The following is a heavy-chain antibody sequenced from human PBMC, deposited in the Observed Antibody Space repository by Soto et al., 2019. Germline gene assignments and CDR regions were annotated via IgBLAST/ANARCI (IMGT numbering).Heavy chain of an antibody. Sequence: GGSLRLSCAASGFTFSSYAMHWVRRAPGKGLEGVAVISYDGSNKYYADSVKGRFTISRDNSKNTLYLQMNSLRAEDTAVYYCARDRSYCGSTSCKLFGFTYYYYYYGMDVWGQGTTVTVSS. J-gene: IGHJ6*02. CDR3: ARDRSYCGSTSCKLFGFTYYYYYYGMDV. CDR2: ISYDGSNK. CDR1: GFTFSSYA. V-gene: IGHV3-30-3*01. D-gene: IGHD2-2*01.